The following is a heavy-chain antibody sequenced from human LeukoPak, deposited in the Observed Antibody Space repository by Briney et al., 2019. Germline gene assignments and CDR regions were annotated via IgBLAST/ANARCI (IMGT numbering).Heavy chain of an antibody. CDR2: ISAYNGNT. CDR3: ARDTGSSWSNWFDP. D-gene: IGHD6-13*01. Sequence: ASVKVSCKASGYTFTSYGISWVRQAPGQGLEWMGWISAYNGNTNYAQKLQGRVTMTTDTSTSTAYMELWSLRSDDTAMYYCARDTGSSWSNWFDPWGQGTLVTVSS. V-gene: IGHV1-18*01. J-gene: IGHJ5*02. CDR1: GYTFTSYG.